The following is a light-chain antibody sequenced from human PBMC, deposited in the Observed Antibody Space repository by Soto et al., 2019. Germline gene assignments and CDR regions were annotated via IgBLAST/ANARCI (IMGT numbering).Light chain of an antibody. J-gene: IGLJ3*02. CDR3: CSYAGSSTWV. CDR1: SNDVGGYNY. Sequence: QSALTQPRSXXXXPGQSVTISCTGTSNDVGGYNYVSWYQQHPGKAPKLLISDVNKRPSGVPDRFSGSKSGNTASLIISGLQAEDEADYYCCSYAGSSTWVFGGGTKLTVL. V-gene: IGLV2-11*01. CDR2: DVN.